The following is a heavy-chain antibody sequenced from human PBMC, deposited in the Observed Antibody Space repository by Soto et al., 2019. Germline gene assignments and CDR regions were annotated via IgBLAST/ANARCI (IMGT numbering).Heavy chain of an antibody. CDR2: ISYDGSNK. J-gene: IGHJ4*02. V-gene: IGHV3-30-3*01. CDR1: GFTFSSYA. D-gene: IGHD6-13*01. CDR3: ASEHRSSSYHFDY. Sequence: GGSRILSCAAAGFTFSSYAMHWVRHAPGKGLEWVAVISYDGSNKYYADSVKGRFTISRDNSKNTLYLQMNSRRAEDTAVYYCASEHRSSSYHFDYWGQGTLVTVSS.